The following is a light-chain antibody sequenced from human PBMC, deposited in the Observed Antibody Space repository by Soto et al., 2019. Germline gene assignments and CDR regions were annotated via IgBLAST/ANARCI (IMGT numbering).Light chain of an antibody. V-gene: IGKV3-20*01. Sequence: EIVSTQSPGTLSLSPGGRATLSCRASQSVSSSYLAWYQQKPGQAPRLVIYGASSRATGIPDRFSGSGSGTDFTLTISSLQSEDFAVYYCQQYDNWPWTCGQGTKGDIK. CDR3: QQYDNWPWT. J-gene: IGKJ1*01. CDR1: QSVSSSY. CDR2: GAS.